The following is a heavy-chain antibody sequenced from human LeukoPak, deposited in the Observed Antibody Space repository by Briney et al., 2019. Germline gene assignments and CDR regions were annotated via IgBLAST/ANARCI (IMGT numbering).Heavy chain of an antibody. J-gene: IGHJ4*02. V-gene: IGHV4-38-2*02. CDR3: ARGIVYGSGSYYKAYYFDS. CDR1: GYSISSGHY. CDR2: IYHSGST. D-gene: IGHD3-10*01. Sequence: PSETLSLTCTVSGYSISSGHYWGWIRHPPGKGLEWIGNIYHSGSTYYNPSLKSRVTISVDTSKNQFSLNLTSVTAADTAVYFCARGIVYGSGSYYKAYYFDSWGQGTLVTVSS.